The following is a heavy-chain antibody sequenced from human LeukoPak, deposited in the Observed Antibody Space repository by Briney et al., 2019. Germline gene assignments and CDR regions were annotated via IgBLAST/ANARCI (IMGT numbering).Heavy chain of an antibody. D-gene: IGHD3-9*01. CDR1: GFTFSNYA. CDR3: ARPGYTAAYDL. V-gene: IGHV3-23*01. J-gene: IGHJ3*01. CDR2: ITDSGNNT. Sequence: GGSLRLSCAASGFTFSNYAMSWVRQAPGKGLEWVSVITDSGNNTYYTGSVKGRFTISRDNSRNTLYLQINSLRAEDTAVYYCARPGYTAAYDLWGQGTMVTVSS.